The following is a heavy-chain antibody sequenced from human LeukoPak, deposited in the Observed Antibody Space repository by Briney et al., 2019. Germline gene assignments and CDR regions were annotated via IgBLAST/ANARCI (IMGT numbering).Heavy chain of an antibody. CDR1: GGSISSGGYY. J-gene: IGHJ2*01. V-gene: IGHV4-31*03. CDR2: IYYSEST. Sequence: SQTLSLTCTVSGGSISSGGYYWSWIRQHPGKGLEWIGYIYYSESTYYNPSLKSRVTISVDTSKNQFSLKLSSVTAADTAVYYCASSSGDYNWYFDLWGRGTLVTVSS. D-gene: IGHD4-17*01. CDR3: ASSSGDYNWYFDL.